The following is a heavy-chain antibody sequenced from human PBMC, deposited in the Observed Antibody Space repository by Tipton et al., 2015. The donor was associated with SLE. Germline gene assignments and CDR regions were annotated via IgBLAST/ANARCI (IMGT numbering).Heavy chain of an antibody. Sequence: TLSLTCSVSRASISSGDYYWSWIRQPPGKGLEWIGYIYHTGSTHFNPSLKSRVTISMDKSKNQFSLNLTYMTAADTAVYFCASDYGESLFEYWGQGAQVTVS. V-gene: IGHV4-30-2*01. D-gene: IGHD4-17*01. CDR2: IYHTGST. J-gene: IGHJ4*02. CDR3: ASDYGESLFEY. CDR1: RASISSGDYY.